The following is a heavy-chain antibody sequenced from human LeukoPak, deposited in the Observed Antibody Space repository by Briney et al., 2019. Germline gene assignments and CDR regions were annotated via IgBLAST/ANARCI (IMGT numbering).Heavy chain of an antibody. CDR1: GGSISSYY. D-gene: IGHD6-13*01. CDR3: ARIGAGSSRDY. CDR2: IYYSGST. Sequence: PSETLSLTCTVSGGSISSYYWSWIRQPPGKGLEWIGYIYYSGSTNYNPSLKSRVTISVDTSKNQFSLKLSSVTAADTAVYYCARIGAGSSRDYWGQGTLVTVSS. J-gene: IGHJ4*02. V-gene: IGHV4-59*08.